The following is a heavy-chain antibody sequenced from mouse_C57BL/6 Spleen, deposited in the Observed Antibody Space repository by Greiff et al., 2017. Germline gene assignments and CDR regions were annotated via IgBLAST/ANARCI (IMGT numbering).Heavy chain of an antibody. CDR3: ARWDFITTEVAPYYYAMDY. V-gene: IGHV1-9*01. Sequence: QVQLQQSGAELMKPGASVKLSCKATGYTFTGYWIEWVKQRPGHGLEWIGEILPGSGSTHYYEKFKGKATFTADTSSNTAYMQLSRLTNEDSAIYYCARWDFITTEVAPYYYAMDYWGQGTSVTVSS. J-gene: IGHJ4*01. CDR1: GYTFTGYW. CDR2: ILPGSGST. D-gene: IGHD1-1*01.